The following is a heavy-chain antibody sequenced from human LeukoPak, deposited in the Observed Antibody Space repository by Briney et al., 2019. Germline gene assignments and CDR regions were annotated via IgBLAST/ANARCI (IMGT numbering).Heavy chain of an antibody. V-gene: IGHV1-18*01. CDR2: ISAYNGNT. CDR3: ARDGTYYDSSGYHKVFDY. Sequence: ASVKVSCKASGYTFTSYGISWVRQAPGRGLEWMGWISAYNGNTNYAQKLQGGVTMTTDTSTSTAYMELRSLRSDDTAVYYCARDGTYYDSSGYHKVFDYWGQGTLVTVSS. CDR1: GYTFTSYG. J-gene: IGHJ4*02. D-gene: IGHD3-22*01.